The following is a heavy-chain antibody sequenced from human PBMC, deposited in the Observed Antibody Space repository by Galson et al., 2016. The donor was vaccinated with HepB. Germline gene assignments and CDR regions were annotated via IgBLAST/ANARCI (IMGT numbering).Heavy chain of an antibody. J-gene: IGHJ4*02. Sequence: SLRLSCAPSGFIFSSFSMHWVRQAPGKGLEWLSYISSSGDAVYYADSVRGRFTISRGNAKNSLFLQMNSLRVEDTAVYYCARELGVHAGNYWGQGTLVSVSS. D-gene: IGHD2-8*02. CDR2: ISSSGDAV. V-gene: IGHV3-48*01. CDR1: GFIFSSFS. CDR3: ARELGVHAGNY.